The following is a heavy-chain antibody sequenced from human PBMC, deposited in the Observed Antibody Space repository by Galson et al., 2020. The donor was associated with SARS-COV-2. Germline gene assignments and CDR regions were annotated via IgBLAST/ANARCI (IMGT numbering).Heavy chain of an antibody. D-gene: IGHD4-17*01. V-gene: IGHV3-30*04. CDR3: ARIPWTGDYGDYSALFDY. CDR2: ISYDGSNK. CDR1: GFTFSSYA. Sequence: GGSLRLSCAASGFTFSSYAMHWVRQAPGKGLEWVAVISYDGSNKYYADSVKGRFTISRDNSKNTLSLQMNGLRAEDTAIYYCARIPWTGDYGDYSALFDYWGQGSLVTVSS. J-gene: IGHJ4*02.